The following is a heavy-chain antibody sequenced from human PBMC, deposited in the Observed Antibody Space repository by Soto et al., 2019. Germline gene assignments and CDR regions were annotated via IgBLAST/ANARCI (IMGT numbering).Heavy chain of an antibody. CDR2: VNPNSDNT. J-gene: IGHJ4*02. CDR3: ARGGGWDDFDY. V-gene: IGHV1-8*02. Sequence: ASVKVSCKASGYTFTSYGISWVRQAPGQGLEWMGWVNPNSDNTGYAQKFQGRVTMTRNTSISTAYMELSSLRSEDTAVYYCARGGGWDDFDYWGQGTLVTVSS. CDR1: GYTFTSYG. D-gene: IGHD6-19*01.